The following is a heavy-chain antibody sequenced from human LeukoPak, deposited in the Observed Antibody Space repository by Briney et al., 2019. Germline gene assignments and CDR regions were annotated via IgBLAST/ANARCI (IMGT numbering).Heavy chain of an antibody. CDR2: ISAHNGNT. Sequence: ASVKVSCKASGYTFTSYGISWVRPAAGQGLEWMGWISAHNGNTNYAQKLQGRVTITTDTSTSTAYMELRSLRSDDTAVYYCARGGSGGNYYYYYYMDVWGKGTTVTVSS. D-gene: IGHD1-26*01. J-gene: IGHJ6*03. CDR1: GYTFTSYG. V-gene: IGHV1-18*01. CDR3: ARGGSGGNYYYYYYMDV.